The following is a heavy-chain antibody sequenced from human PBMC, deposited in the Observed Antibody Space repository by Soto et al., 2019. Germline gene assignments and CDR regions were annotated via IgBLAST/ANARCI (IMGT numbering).Heavy chain of an antibody. Sequence: ASVKVSCKASGYTFTSYGISWVRQAPGQGLEWMGWISAYNGNTNYAQKLQGRVTMTTDTSTSTAYMELRSLRSEDTAVYYCARDTPRVVAAAGTGGHRRNWFDPWGQGTLVTVSS. V-gene: IGHV1-18*01. J-gene: IGHJ5*02. CDR1: GYTFTSYG. D-gene: IGHD6-13*01. CDR3: ARDTPRVVAAAGTGGHRRNWFDP. CDR2: ISAYNGNT.